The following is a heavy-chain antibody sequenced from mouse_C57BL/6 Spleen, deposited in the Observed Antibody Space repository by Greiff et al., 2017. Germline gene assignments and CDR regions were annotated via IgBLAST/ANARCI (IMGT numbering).Heavy chain of an antibody. V-gene: IGHV14-2*01. Sequence: EVQLLQSGAEFVKPGASVKLSCTASGFNIKDYYMHWVKQRTEQGLEWIGRIDPEDGETKYAPKFQGKVTITAETTSNTAYLQLSSQTSENTSVYYGARGGYAGFDYWGQGTTRTVS. CDR1: GFNIKDYY. CDR2: IDPEDGET. J-gene: IGHJ2*01. D-gene: IGHD2-2*01. CDR3: ARGGYAGFDY.